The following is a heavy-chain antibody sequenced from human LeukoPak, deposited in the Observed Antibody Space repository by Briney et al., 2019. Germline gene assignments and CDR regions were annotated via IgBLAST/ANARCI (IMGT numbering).Heavy chain of an antibody. CDR3: AKDEETPGDYFDY. CDR2: FSARTGYT. V-gene: IGHV3-23*01. J-gene: IGHJ4*02. D-gene: IGHD4-23*01. Sequence: GGSLRLSCAASGFTFSNSPMAWVRQAPGKGLEWVSTFSARTGYTYYADSLKGRFTISRDISKDTLYLQMNSLRAEDTAVYYCAKDEETPGDYFDYWGQGTLVTVSS. CDR1: GFTFSNSP.